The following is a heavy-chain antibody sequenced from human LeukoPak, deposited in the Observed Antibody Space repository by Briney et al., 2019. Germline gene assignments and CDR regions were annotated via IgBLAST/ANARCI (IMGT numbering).Heavy chain of an antibody. CDR3: ATEPHSSGWYSNAFDI. V-gene: IGHV1-69*13. Sequence: SVKVSCKASGGTFSSYAISWVRQAPGQGLEWMGGIIPIFGTANYAQKFQGRVTITADESTSTAYMELSSLRSEDTAVYYCATEPHSSGWYSNAFDIWGQGTMVTVSS. D-gene: IGHD6-19*01. CDR1: GGTFSSYA. CDR2: IIPIFGTA. J-gene: IGHJ3*02.